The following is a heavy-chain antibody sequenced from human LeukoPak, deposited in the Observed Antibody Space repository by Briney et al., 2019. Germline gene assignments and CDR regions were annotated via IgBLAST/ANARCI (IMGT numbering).Heavy chain of an antibody. J-gene: IGHJ3*02. CDR2: IETDGSGT. Sequence: GGSLRLSCAASGFTFSSYRMHWVRQAPGKGLVWVSYIETDGSGTRYADSVKGRFTISRDNAKNTLYLQMDSLRAEDTAVYYCARGYRDAFDIWGQGTMVTVSS. CDR3: ARGYRDAFDI. V-gene: IGHV3-74*01. CDR1: GFTFSSYR. D-gene: IGHD1-14*01.